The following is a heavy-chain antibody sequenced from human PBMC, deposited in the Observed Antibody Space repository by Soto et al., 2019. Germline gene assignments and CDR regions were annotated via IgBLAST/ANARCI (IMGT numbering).Heavy chain of an antibody. CDR1: VVSISGSY. V-gene: IGHV4-59*01. CDR3: AKSVAVNGAHIEY. D-gene: IGHD2-8*01. J-gene: IGHJ4*02. Sequence: PSETLSLTCSVSVVSISGSYWSCIRHSPGKGLEWLGYVYYTGSTNYSPSLRSRVSISVDTSKNEFSLRLSSVTAADTAVYFCAKSVAVNGAHIEYLGQGTQVTVSS. CDR2: VYYTGST.